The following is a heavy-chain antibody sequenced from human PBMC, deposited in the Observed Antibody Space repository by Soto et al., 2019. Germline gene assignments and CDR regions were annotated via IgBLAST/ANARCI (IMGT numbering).Heavy chain of an antibody. Sequence: GVVRQMTGKGLEWMGRIDPSDSYTNYSPSFQGHVTISADKSISTAYLQWSSLKASDTAMYYCASPVYGMDVWGQGTTVTVS. CDR3: ASPVYGMDV. CDR2: IDPSDSYT. J-gene: IGHJ6*02. V-gene: IGHV5-10-1*01.